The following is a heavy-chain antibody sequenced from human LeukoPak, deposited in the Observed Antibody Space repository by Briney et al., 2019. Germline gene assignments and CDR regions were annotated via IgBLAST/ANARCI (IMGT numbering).Heavy chain of an antibody. Sequence: HPGGSLRLSCAASGFTFSSYAMHWVRQAPGKGLEWVAVISYDGSNKYYADSVKGRFTISRDNSKNTLYLQMNSLRAEDTAVYYCARQSGSGSYYNENWFDPWGQGTLVTVSS. CDR2: ISYDGSNK. J-gene: IGHJ5*02. D-gene: IGHD3-10*01. CDR1: GFTFSSYA. V-gene: IGHV3-30*04. CDR3: ARQSGSGSYYNENWFDP.